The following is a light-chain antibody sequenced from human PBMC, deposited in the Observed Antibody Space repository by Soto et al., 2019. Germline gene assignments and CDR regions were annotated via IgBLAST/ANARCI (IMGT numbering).Light chain of an antibody. CDR1: QSVSTY. V-gene: IGKV3-20*01. CDR3: QQYGSSIT. J-gene: IGKJ5*01. CDR2: GAS. Sequence: EIVLTQSPGTLSSSPGERATPFCRASQSVSTYLAWYQQKPGQAPRLLIYGASTRATGIPDRFSGSGSETDFTLTISSLQPEDFAVFYCQQYGSSITFGQGTRLEIK.